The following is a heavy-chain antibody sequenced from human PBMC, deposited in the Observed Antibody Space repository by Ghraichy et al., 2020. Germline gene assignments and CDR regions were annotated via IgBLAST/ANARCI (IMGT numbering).Heavy chain of an antibody. CDR2: IKQDGSEK. Sequence: GGSLRLSCAASGFTFSSYWMSWVRQAPGKGLEWVANIKQDGSEKYYVDSVKGRFTISRDNAKNSLYLQMNSLRAEDTAVYYCAKEGLHYGSGSYGDYWGQGILVTVAA. D-gene: IGHD3-10*01. V-gene: IGHV3-7*03. CDR1: GFTFSSYW. J-gene: IGHJ4*02. CDR3: AKEGLHYGSGSYGDY.